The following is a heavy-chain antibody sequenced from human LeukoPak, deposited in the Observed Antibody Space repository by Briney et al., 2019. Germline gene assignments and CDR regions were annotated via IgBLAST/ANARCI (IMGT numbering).Heavy chain of an antibody. CDR3: AGGGSYFDISGYYFY. CDR2: IYSGGST. V-gene: IGHV3-66*01. D-gene: IGHD3-22*01. Sequence: PGGSLRLSCAASGFTVGSNTMSWVRQAPGKGLEWVSIIYSGGSTSYADSVKGRFTISRDNSKNTLYLQMNSLRTEDTAVYYCAGGGSYFDISGYYFYWGQGTLVTVSS. J-gene: IGHJ4*02. CDR1: GFTVGSNT.